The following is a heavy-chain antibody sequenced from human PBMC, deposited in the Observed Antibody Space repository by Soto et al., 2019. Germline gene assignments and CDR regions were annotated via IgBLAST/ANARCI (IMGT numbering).Heavy chain of an antibody. Sequence: GLEWMGRIIPILGIANYAQKFKGRVTITADKSTSTAYMELSSLRSEDTAVYYCARGLVDPPPGSPNWFDPWGQRTLVTVPS. CDR3: ARGLVDPPPGSPNWFDP. D-gene: IGHD5-12*01. CDR2: IIPILGIA. V-gene: IGHV1-69*04. J-gene: IGHJ5*02.